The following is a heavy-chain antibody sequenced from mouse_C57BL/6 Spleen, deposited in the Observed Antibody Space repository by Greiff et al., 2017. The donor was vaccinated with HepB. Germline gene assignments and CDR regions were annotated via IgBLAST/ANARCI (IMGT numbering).Heavy chain of an antibody. J-gene: IGHJ4*01. CDR3: ARSPDAMDC. Sequence: EVQLIESGGGLVQPGGSLSLSCAASGITFTDYYMSWVRQPPGKALEWLGFIRNKANGYTTEYSASVKGRFTISRDNSQSILYLQMNALGAEDRATYYCARSPDAMDCWGQGTSVSVSS. V-gene: IGHV7-3*01. CDR2: IRNKANGYTT. CDR1: GITFTDYY.